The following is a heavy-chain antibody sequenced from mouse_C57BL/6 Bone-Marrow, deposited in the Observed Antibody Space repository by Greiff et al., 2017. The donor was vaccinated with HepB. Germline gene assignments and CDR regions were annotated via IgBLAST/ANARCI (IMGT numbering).Heavy chain of an antibody. CDR1: GYSITSGYY. V-gene: IGHV3-6*01. CDR3: ASALLLRSSYAMDY. Sequence: EVQLVESGPGLVKPSQSLSLTCSVTGYSITSGYYWNWIRQFPGNKLEWMGYISYDGSNNYNPSLKNRISITRDTSKNQFFLKLNSVTTEDTATYYCASALLLRSSYAMDYWGQGTSVTVSS. CDR2: ISYDGSN. J-gene: IGHJ4*01. D-gene: IGHD1-1*01.